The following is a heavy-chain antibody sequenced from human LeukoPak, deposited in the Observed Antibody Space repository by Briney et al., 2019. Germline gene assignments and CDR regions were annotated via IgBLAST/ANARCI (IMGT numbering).Heavy chain of an antibody. D-gene: IGHD3-3*01. V-gene: IGHV1-18*01. CDR2: ISAYNGNT. Sequence: GASVTVSCTASGYTFTSYGISWVRQAPGQGLEWMGWISAYNGNTNYAQKLQGRVTMTTDTSTSTAYMELRSLRSDDTAVYYCARDDRGNYDFWSGYSPYYYYGMDVWGQGTTVTVSS. CDR1: GYTFTSYG. CDR3: ARDDRGNYDFWSGYSPYYYYGMDV. J-gene: IGHJ6*02.